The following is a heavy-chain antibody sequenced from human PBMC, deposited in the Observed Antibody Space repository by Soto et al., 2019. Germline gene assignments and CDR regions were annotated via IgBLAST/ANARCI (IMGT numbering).Heavy chain of an antibody. CDR1: GGSISSGGYS. CDR2: IYHSGST. D-gene: IGHD3-10*01. J-gene: IGHJ6*02. CDR3: ARVAITMVRGVIINGMDV. V-gene: IGHV4-30-2*01. Sequence: SETLSLTCAVSGGSISSGGYSWSWIRQPPGKGLEWIGYIYHSGSTYYNPSLKSRVTISVDTSKNQFSLKLSSVTAADTAVYYCARVAITMVRGVIINGMDVWGQGTTVTVSS.